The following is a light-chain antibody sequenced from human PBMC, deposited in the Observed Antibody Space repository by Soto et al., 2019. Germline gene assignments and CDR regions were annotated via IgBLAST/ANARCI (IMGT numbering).Light chain of an antibody. CDR1: SGDVGGYNY. J-gene: IGLJ1*01. Sequence: QSALTQPASVSGSPGQSITISCTGTSGDVGGYNYVSWYQQHPGKAPKLMIYEVSNRPSGVSNRFSGSKSGNTASLTISGLQAEDEADYYCSSYTSSSIDYVFGTGTKVTV. V-gene: IGLV2-14*01. CDR2: EVS. CDR3: SSYTSSSIDYV.